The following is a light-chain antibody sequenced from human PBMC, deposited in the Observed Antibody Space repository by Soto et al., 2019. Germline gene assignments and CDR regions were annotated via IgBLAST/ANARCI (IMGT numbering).Light chain of an antibody. CDR3: QQEDSSPRT. CDR1: QSISSKY. Sequence: EVGVTQSPATLSLSPGERATLSCRASQSISSKYLAWYQQKPGHAPRILIYGTSSRATGIPDRFSGRGSGTDFNLTVNRLEPEDFAVYYCQQEDSSPRTVGQGPMVDIK. J-gene: IGKJ1*01. CDR2: GTS. V-gene: IGKV3-20*01.